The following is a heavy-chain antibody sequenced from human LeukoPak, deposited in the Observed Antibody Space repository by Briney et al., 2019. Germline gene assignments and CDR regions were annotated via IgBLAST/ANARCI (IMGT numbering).Heavy chain of an antibody. CDR2: IYYSGST. V-gene: IGHV4-59*08. CDR3: ARYPPPDAFDI. J-gene: IGHJ3*02. CDR1: GGSISSYY. Sequence: PSETLSLTCTVSGGSISSYYWSWIRQPPGKGLEWIGYIYYSGSTNYNPSLKSRVTISVDTSKNQFSLKLSSVTAADTAVYYCARYPPPDAFDIWGQGTMVTVSS.